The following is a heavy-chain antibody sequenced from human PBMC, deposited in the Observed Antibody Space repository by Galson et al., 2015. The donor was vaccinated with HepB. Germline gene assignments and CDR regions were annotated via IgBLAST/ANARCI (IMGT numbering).Heavy chain of an antibody. J-gene: IGHJ3*02. CDR1: GFTFTTFA. CDR2: ISSSGART. D-gene: IGHD3-16*01. Sequence: SLRLSCAASGFTFTTFAMTWVRQAPGKGLEWVSHISSSGARTNYADSVKGRFTISRDNSKNTLYLQMNSLRPDDTAIYYCARDPTEGGVFDIWGQGTMVTVSS. CDR3: ARDPTEGGVFDI. V-gene: IGHV3-23*01.